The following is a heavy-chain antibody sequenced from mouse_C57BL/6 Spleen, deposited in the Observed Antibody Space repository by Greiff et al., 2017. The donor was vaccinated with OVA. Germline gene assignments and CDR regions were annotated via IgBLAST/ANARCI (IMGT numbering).Heavy chain of an antibody. CDR2: IDPSDSYT. CDR3: ARRSMYSKGGEN. D-gene: IGHD2-5*01. CDR1: GYTFTSYW. V-gene: IGHV1-50*01. Sequence: QVQLKQPGAELVKPGASVKLSCKASGYTFTSYWMQWVKQRPGQGLEWIGEIDPSDSYTNYNQKFKGKATLTVDTSSSTAYMQLSSLTSEDSAVYYCARRSMYSKGGENWGQGTTLTVSS. J-gene: IGHJ2*01.